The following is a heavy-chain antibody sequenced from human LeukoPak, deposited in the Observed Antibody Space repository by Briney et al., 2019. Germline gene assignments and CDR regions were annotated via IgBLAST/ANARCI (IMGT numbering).Heavy chain of an antibody. D-gene: IGHD3-3*01. CDR2: IRYDGSNK. V-gene: IGHV3-30*02. CDR1: GFTFSSYG. CDR3: AKDLLESPYYDFWSGYYPLDY. Sequence: GGSLRLPCAAPGFTFSSYGMHWVRQAPGKGLEWVAFIRYDGSNKYYADSVKGRFTISRDNSKNTLYLQMNSLRAEDTAVYYCAKDLLESPYYDFWSGYYPLDYWGQGTLVTVSS. J-gene: IGHJ4*02.